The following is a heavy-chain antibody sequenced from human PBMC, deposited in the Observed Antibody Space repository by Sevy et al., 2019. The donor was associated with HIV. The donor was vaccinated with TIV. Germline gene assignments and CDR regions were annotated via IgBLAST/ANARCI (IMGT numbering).Heavy chain of an antibody. V-gene: IGHV3-7*01. D-gene: IGHD5-18*01. CDR3: EWEGEGGYSYTLDC. Sequence: GGSLRLSCAASGFTFSSYWMSWVRQAPGKGLEWVATMKEGGSERNYVDSVKGRFTISRDNAKNSLYLQMNSLRAEDTAVYYGEWEGEGGYSYTLDCWGQGTLVTVSS. CDR1: GFTFSSYW. CDR2: MKEGGSER. J-gene: IGHJ4*02.